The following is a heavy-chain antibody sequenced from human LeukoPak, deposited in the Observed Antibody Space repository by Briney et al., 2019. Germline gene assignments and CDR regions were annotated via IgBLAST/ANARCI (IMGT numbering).Heavy chain of an antibody. V-gene: IGHV4-31*03. D-gene: IGHD3-10*01. J-gene: IGHJ4*02. CDR2: IYYSGST. CDR3: ARGCGSGSYKFDY. CDR1: GGSISSGGYY. Sequence: PSQTLSLTCTVSGGSISSGGYYWSWIRQHPGKGLEWIGYIYYSGSTYYNPSLKSRVTISVDTSKNQFSLKLSSVTAADTAVYYCARGCGSGSYKFDYWGQGTLVTVSS.